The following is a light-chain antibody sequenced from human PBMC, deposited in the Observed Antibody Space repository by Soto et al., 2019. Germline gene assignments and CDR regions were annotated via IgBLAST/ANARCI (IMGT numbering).Light chain of an antibody. CDR1: NSDIGGYDY. Sequence: QSALTQPASVSGSPGQSITVSCTGSNSDIGGYDYVSWYQQHPGKAPKLIIYDVNNWPSGVSSRFAGSKSGNTASLTISGLQAEDEANYYCSSYTDTGTLVVFGGGTKLTVL. CDR3: SSYTDTGTLVV. V-gene: IGLV2-14*03. CDR2: DVN. J-gene: IGLJ2*01.